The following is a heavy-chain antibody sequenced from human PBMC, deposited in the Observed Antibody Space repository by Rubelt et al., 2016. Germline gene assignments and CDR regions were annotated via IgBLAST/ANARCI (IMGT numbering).Heavy chain of an antibody. D-gene: IGHD1-26*01. CDR3: ARRNSGTYSPFDY. Sequence: EVQLVQSGAEVKKPGESLKISCKGSGYTFTNHWISWLRQMPGKGLEWMGRIDPSDSYTNYNPALRGHVTISVDKSISTAYLQWSSLQASDTAMYYCARRNSGTYSPFDYWGQGTMVTVSP. J-gene: IGHJ4*02. V-gene: IGHV5-10-1*01. CDR1: GYTFTNHW. CDR2: IDPSDSYT.